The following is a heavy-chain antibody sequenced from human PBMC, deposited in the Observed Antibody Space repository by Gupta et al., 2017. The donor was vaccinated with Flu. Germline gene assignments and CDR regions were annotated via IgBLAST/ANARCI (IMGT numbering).Heavy chain of an antibody. CDR2: MNPDASEQ. Sequence: FTFSNYWMSGVRQAPGKGLERVASMNPDASEQVYVDSVQGRFTISGDDARTSLFLQMNSLRAEDTAVYFCARDMGYYRFDLWGQGTLVTVSP. V-gene: IGHV3-7*01. D-gene: IGHD1-26*01. CDR1: FTFSNYW. J-gene: IGHJ4*02. CDR3: ARDMGYYRFDL.